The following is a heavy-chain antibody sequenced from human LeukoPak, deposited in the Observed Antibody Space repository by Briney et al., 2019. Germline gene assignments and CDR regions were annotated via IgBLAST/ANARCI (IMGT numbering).Heavy chain of an antibody. V-gene: IGHV1-69*13. CDR3: ARVALLWFGTRNYYYYYMDV. D-gene: IGHD3-10*01. CDR2: IIPILGTA. CDR1: RGTFSSYA. Sequence: GASVKVSCKASRGTFSSYAISWVRQAPGQGLEWMGGIIPILGTANYAQKFQGRVTITADEFTSTAYMELSSLRSEDTAVYYCARVALLWFGTRNYYYYYMDVWGKGTTVTVSS. J-gene: IGHJ6*03.